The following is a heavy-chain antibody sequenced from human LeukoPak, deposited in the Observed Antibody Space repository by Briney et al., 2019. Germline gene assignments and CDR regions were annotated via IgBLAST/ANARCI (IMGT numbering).Heavy chain of an antibody. V-gene: IGHV4-4*07. J-gene: IGHJ6*02. CDR1: GGSLSSHY. CDR2: IYTSGST. Sequence: SETLSLTCTVSGGSLSSHYWSWIRQPAGKGLEWIGRIYTSGSTNYNPSLKSRVTMSVDTSKNQFSLKLRSVTAADTAVYYCARVLHSAHSSAYYYYGMDVWGQGTTVTVSS. CDR3: ARVLHSAHSSAYYYYGMDV. D-gene: IGHD6-13*01.